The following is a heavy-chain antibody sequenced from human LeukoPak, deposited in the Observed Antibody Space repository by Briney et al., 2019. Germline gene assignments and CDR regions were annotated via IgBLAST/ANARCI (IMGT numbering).Heavy chain of an antibody. J-gene: IGHJ4*02. CDR2: ISAYNGNS. D-gene: IGHD2-21*01. Sequence: ASVKVSCKASGYTFTSYGISRVRQAPGQGLEWMGWISAYNGNSNYAQKFQGRVTMTEDTSTDTAYMELSSLRSEDTAVYYCARELGDFPNYFDYWGQGTLVTVSS. CDR3: ARELGDFPNYFDY. V-gene: IGHV1-18*01. CDR1: GYTFTSYG.